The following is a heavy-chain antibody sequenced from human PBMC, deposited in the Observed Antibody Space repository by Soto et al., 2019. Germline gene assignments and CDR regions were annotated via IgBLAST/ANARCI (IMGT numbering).Heavy chain of an antibody. V-gene: IGHV3-30*18. CDR2: ISYDGSNT. CDR3: AKTRGYCESSGLLDY. CDR1: GFTFSSYG. Sequence: QVQLLESGGGVVQPGRSLRLSCAASGFTFSSYGMHWVRQAPGKGLEWVAVISYDGSNTYYADSVKGRFTISRDNSKNTLYLQMNSVRAEDTAVYYCAKTRGYCESSGLLDYWGQGTLVTVSS. D-gene: IGHD3-22*01. J-gene: IGHJ4*02.